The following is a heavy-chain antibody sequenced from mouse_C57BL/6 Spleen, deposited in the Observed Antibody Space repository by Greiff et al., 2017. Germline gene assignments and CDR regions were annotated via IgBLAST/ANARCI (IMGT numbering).Heavy chain of an antibody. V-gene: IGHV10-1*01. CDR3: VRQRTGAMDY. CDR2: IRSKSNNYAT. CDR1: GFSFNPSA. J-gene: IGHJ4*01. Sequence: VKLVESGGGLVQPKGSFQLSCAASGFSFNPSALNCFRQAPGTGLEWVARIRSKSNNYATYYADSVKDRFTISRDDSESMLYLQMNNLKTEDTAMYYCVRQRTGAMDYWGQGTSVTVSS.